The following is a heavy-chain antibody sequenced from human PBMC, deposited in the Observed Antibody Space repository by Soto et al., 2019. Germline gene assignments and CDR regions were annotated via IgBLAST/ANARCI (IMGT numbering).Heavy chain of an antibody. D-gene: IGHD6-13*01. CDR2: ISGSGGST. J-gene: IGHJ3*02. V-gene: IGHV3-23*01. Sequence: EVQLLESGGGLVQPGGSLRLSCAASGFTFSSYAMSWVRQAPGKGLEWVSAISGSGGSTYYADSVKGRFTISRDNAKNSLYLQMNSLRAEDTAVYYCARGIAAAGSAFDIWGQGTMVTVSS. CDR3: ARGIAAAGSAFDI. CDR1: GFTFSSYA.